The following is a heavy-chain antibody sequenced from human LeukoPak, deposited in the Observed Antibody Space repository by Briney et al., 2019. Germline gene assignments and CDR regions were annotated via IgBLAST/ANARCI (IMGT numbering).Heavy chain of an antibody. J-gene: IGHJ4*02. CDR1: GGSISSYY. D-gene: IGHD1-1*01. Sequence: SETLSLTCAVSGGSISSYYWSWIRQPPAKGVEWIGYIYYSGSTNYNPSLKSRVTISVDTSKNQFSLKLSSVTAADTAVYYCARDQTAFDYWGQGTLVTVSS. V-gene: IGHV4-59*01. CDR3: ARDQTAFDY. CDR2: IYYSGST.